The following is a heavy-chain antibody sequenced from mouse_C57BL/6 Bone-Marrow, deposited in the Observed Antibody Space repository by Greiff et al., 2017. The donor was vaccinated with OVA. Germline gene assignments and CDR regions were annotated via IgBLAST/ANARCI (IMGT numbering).Heavy chain of an antibody. Sequence: VKLMESGPGLVQPSQSLSITCTVSGFSFTSYGVHWVRQSPGQGLEWLGVIWSGGSTDYNAAFMSRLGITNDNSKSQVFFKMNSLQADDTAIYYCAKGLRSWFAYWGQGTLVTVSA. CDR2: IWSGGST. D-gene: IGHD2-4*01. V-gene: IGHV2-5*01. CDR3: AKGLRSWFAY. J-gene: IGHJ3*01. CDR1: GFSFTSYG.